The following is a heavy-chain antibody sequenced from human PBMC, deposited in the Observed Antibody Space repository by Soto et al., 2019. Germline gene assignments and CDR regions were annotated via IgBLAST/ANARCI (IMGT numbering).Heavy chain of an antibody. CDR3: AGGLGSSWFFL. CDR2: ISGSGSPI. CDR1: GFTFSDCN. V-gene: IGHV3-48*01. Sequence: GGSLRLSCSASGFTFSDCNMNWVRQAPGKGLEWLSYISGSGSPIFYADSVKGRFTISRDNARNSLYLQMNSLRAEDTAVYYCAGGLGSSWFFLWGQGTLVTVSS. J-gene: IGHJ5*02. D-gene: IGHD6-13*01.